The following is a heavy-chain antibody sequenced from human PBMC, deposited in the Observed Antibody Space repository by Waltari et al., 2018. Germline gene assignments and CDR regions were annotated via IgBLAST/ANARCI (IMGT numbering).Heavy chain of an antibody. CDR3: ARHLERYWYYGMDV. Sequence: QVQLQESGPGLAKPSETLSFSCTVSGGSIIPYYWSWIRQPPGKGLEWIGYVIHTGSTSYNPSLRSRVTISLDVSRNQFSLHLSSVTAADTAVYYCARHLERYWYYGMDVRGQGATVTVSS. CDR2: VIHTGST. CDR1: GGSIIPYY. D-gene: IGHD2-8*02. V-gene: IGHV4-59*08. J-gene: IGHJ6*02.